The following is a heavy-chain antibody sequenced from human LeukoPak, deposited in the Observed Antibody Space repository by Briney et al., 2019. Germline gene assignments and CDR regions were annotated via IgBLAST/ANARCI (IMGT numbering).Heavy chain of an antibody. CDR3: AKDPLGYSRSSPGDS. V-gene: IGHV3-30*18. CDR1: GFTFSSYA. D-gene: IGHD6-13*01. CDR2: ISYDGSNE. Sequence: GGSLRLSCAASGFTFSSYAMHWVRQAPGKGLEWVATISYDGSNEFCADSVKGRFTISRDNSKNTLYLQMNGLRAEDTAVYYCAKDPLGYSRSSPGDSWGQGTLVTVSS. J-gene: IGHJ4*02.